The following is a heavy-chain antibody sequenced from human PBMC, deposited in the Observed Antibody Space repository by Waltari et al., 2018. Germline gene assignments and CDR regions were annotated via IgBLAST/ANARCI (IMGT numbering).Heavy chain of an antibody. CDR3: ARSIPRSDF. CDR1: GPSLSGYS. J-gene: IGHJ4*02. V-gene: IGHV4-34*02. D-gene: IGHD2-21*01. CDR2: IDQSGTT. Sequence: QVQLQQWGAGLSKPPETLSLPCAVPGPSLSGYSWRWIRQPPGRGLEWIGEIDQSGTTNYNPSLKSRVTMSVDTSKSQFSLRLSSVTAADTAVYYCARSIPRSDFWGQGALVTVSS.